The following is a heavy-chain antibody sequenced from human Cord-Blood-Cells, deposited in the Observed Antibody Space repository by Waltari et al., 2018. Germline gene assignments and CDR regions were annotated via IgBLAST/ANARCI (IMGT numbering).Heavy chain of an antibody. V-gene: IGHV4-34*01. CDR2: ITPSGST. J-gene: IGHJ2*01. Sequence: QVQLQQWGAGLLKPSETLSLTCAVYGGSFSGYYWSWIRQPPGKGLEWIGEITPSGSTNYTPSPKSRVTRSGDTSKSPFSLKLSSVTAADTAVYYWARAPFSWYFDLWGRGTLVTVSS. CDR1: GGSFSGYY. CDR3: ARAPFSWYFDL.